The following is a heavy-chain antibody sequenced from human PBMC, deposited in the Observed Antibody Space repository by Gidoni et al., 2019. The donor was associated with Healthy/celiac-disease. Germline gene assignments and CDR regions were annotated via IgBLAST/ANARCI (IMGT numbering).Heavy chain of an antibody. Sequence: QVQLVHCGAEVKNPGAYVKVYCKDSGYTFTGYDVHWVRQAPGQGFEWMGWINPNSGGTNYAQKFKGRFTMTRDTLISTAYMELSRLRSDDTAVYYCARDYSRYGDYDYWGQGTLVTVSS. CDR3: ARDYSRYGDYDY. J-gene: IGHJ4*02. D-gene: IGHD4-17*01. V-gene: IGHV1-2*02. CDR1: GYTFTGYD. CDR2: INPNSGGT.